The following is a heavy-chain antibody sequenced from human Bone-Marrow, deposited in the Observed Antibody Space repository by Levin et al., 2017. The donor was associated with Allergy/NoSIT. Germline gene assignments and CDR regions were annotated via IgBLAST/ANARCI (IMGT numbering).Heavy chain of an antibody. CDR2: IWYDGSNK. J-gene: IGHJ4*02. V-gene: IGHV3-33*01. D-gene: IGHD3-16*01. CDR3: ARDWGGGKTSNHFDY. Sequence: GGSLRLSCAASGFTFSSYGMHWVRQAPGKGLEWVAVIWYDGSNKYYADSVKGRFTISRDNSKNTLYLQMNSLRAEDTAVYYCARDWGGGKTSNHFDYWGQGTLVTVSS. CDR1: GFTFSSYG.